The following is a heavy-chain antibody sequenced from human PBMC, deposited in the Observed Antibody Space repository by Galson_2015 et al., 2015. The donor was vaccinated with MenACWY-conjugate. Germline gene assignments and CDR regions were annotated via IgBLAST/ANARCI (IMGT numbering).Heavy chain of an antibody. D-gene: IGHD6-13*01. CDR3: ISPPHSRRRT. CDR1: GFTFSDAW. V-gene: IGHV3-15*01. Sequence: SLRLSCAASGFTFSDAWMSWVRQAPGKGLEWVGRIKSKTDGGTTDSAAPLKDRFIISRDDSKNKVNVDMKSLTTDDTALYYCISPPHSRRRTWGQATLVMFSS. CDR2: IKSKTDGGTT. J-gene: IGHJ5*02.